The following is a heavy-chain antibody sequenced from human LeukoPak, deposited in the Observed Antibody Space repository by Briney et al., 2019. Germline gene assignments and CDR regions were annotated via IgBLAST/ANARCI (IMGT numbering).Heavy chain of an antibody. CDR2: IFYSGST. J-gene: IGHJ4*02. CDR1: IDSISSYY. CDR3: AGSYNWSDDFDY. V-gene: IGHV4-59*01. Sequence: SETLSLTCTVSIDSISSYYWSWIRQPPGKGLEWVGYIFYSGSTNYNPSLKGRVTISVDTSKNQLSLKLNSVTAADTAVYYCAGSYNWSDDFDYWGPGTLVTVSS. D-gene: IGHD1-1*01.